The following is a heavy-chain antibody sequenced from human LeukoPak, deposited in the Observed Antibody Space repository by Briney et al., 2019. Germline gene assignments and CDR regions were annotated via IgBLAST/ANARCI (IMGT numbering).Heavy chain of an antibody. Sequence: SETLSLTCTVSGGSISNYYWSWIRQPPGKGLEWIGYIYYSGSTNYNPSLKSRVTISVDTSKNQFSLKLSSVTAADTAVYYCARWSIAARYFDYWGQGTLVTVSS. D-gene: IGHD6-6*01. J-gene: IGHJ4*02. V-gene: IGHV4-59*01. CDR2: IYYSGST. CDR3: ARWSIAARYFDY. CDR1: GGSISNYY.